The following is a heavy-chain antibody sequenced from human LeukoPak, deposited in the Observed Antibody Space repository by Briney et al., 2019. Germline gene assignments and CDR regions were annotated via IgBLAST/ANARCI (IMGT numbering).Heavy chain of an antibody. CDR3: TTDNLEWLFGWFDP. CDR2: IKSKTDGGTT. J-gene: IGHJ5*02. D-gene: IGHD3-3*01. V-gene: IGHV3-15*01. CDR1: GFTFSNAW. Sequence: GGSLRLSCAASGFTFSNAWMSWVRQAPGKGQEWVGRIKSKTDGGTTDYAAPVKGRFTISRDDSKNTLYLQMNSLKTEDTAVYYCTTDNLEWLFGWFDPRGQGTLVTVSS.